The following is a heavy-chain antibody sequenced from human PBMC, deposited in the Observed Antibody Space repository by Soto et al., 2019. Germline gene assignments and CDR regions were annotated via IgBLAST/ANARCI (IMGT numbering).Heavy chain of an antibody. CDR3: ARDGTKVTIFGVVHYFDY. J-gene: IGHJ4*02. CDR1: GYTFTSYA. V-gene: IGHV1-3*01. CDR2: INACNGNT. Sequence: QVQLVQSGAEVKKPGASVKVSCKASGYTFTSYAMHWVRQAPGQRLEWMGWINACNGNTKYSQKFQGRVTITRDTSASTAYMELTSLRSEDTAVYYCARDGTKVTIFGVVHYFDYWGQGTLVTVSS. D-gene: IGHD3-3*01.